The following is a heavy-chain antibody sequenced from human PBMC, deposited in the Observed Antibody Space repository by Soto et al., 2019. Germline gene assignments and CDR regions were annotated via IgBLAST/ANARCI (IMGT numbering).Heavy chain of an antibody. J-gene: IGHJ4*02. CDR2: ITANSRYT. D-gene: IGHD1-7*01. CDR3: ARDAGRQRTFDY. Sequence: QVQLVQSGGGLVKPGGSLRLSCAASGFALGDYYMGWIRQAPGKGLEWVSYITANSRYTHHSDSVRGRFTISRDNAKNTLYLQMHSLRVADTAVYFCARDAGRQRTFDYWGPGTLVTVSS. CDR1: GFALGDYY. V-gene: IGHV3-11*05.